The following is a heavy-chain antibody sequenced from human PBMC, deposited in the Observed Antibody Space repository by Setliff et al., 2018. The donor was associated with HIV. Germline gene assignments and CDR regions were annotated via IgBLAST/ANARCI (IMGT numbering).Heavy chain of an antibody. V-gene: IGHV5-51*01. Sequence: PGESLKISCKASGYSFTICWIGWVRQMPGKGLEWMGVIYPGDSDTRYSPSFQGQVTISADKSITTAYVQWSSLKASDTAMYYCATWTRAETSENFQHWGQGTLVTVSS. J-gene: IGHJ1*01. CDR2: IYPGDSDT. CDR3: ATWTRAETSENFQH. D-gene: IGHD4-17*01. CDR1: GYSFTICW.